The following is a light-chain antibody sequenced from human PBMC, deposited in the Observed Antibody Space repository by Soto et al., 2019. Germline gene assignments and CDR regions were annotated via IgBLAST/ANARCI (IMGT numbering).Light chain of an antibody. J-gene: IGLJ1*01. Sequence: QSVLTQPASVSGSPGQSITISCTGTSSDVCGYNYVSWYQQHPGKAPKLMIYDVSNRPSGVSNRFSGSKSGNTASLTISGLQAEDEADYYCSSYTSSSTIFGTGTKLTVL. CDR1: SSDVCGYNY. CDR2: DVS. CDR3: SSYTSSSTI. V-gene: IGLV2-14*01.